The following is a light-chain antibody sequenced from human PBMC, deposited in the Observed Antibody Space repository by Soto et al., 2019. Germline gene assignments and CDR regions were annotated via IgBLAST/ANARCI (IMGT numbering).Light chain of an antibody. CDR2: GAS. Sequence: IVLTQAPGTLSLSPGERATLSCRASQRLSVTYIAWYQQKPGQAPRLLVQGASRRATGVPDRFSGSGSGTDFPLTSSRLEPEDFQVYYCQQYGGSPTTFGQGTRVEIK. J-gene: IGKJ1*01. V-gene: IGKV3-20*01. CDR3: QQYGGSPTT. CDR1: QRLSVTY.